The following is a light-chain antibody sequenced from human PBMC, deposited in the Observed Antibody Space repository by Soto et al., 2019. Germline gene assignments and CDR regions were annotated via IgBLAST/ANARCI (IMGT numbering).Light chain of an antibody. CDR3: SSYTSSDTLV. J-gene: IGLJ1*01. CDR2: EVS. CDR1: SSDLGGYNY. V-gene: IGLV2-14*01. Sequence: QSALTQPASVSGSPGQSITVSCTGTSSDLGGYNYVSWYQHHPGKAPKLMIYEVSNRPSGVSNRFSGSKSGNTASLTISGLQAEDEAEYYCSSYTSSDTLVFGTGPK.